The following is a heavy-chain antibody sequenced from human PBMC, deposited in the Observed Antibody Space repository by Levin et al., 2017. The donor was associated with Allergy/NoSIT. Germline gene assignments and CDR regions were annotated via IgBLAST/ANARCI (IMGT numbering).Heavy chain of an antibody. J-gene: IGHJ6*02. Sequence: GESLKISCKASGYTFTSYGISWVRQAPGQGLEWMGWISAYNGNTNYAQKLQGRVTMTTDTSTSTAYMELRSLRSDDTAVYYCARDVDGFGVSVAETRYYYYYGMDGWGQGTTVTVSS. D-gene: IGHD3-10*01. CDR1: GYTFTSYG. CDR2: ISAYNGNT. CDR3: ARDVDGFGVSVAETRYYYYYGMDG. V-gene: IGHV1-18*01.